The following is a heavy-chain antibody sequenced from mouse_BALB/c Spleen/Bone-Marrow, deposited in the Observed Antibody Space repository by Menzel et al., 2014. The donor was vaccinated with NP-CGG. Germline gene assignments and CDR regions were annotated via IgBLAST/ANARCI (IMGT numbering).Heavy chain of an antibody. CDR1: GFDFSRYW. CDR2: INPDSSTI. V-gene: IGHV4-1*02. J-gene: IGHJ1*01. Sequence: EVKLLESGGGLVQPGGSLKLSCAASGFDFSRYWMSWVRRAPGKGLEWIGEINPDSSTINYTPSLKDKFIISRDSAKNTLYLQMDKVRSEDTALYYCTSYDGYYYWYCDVWGAGTTVTVSS. CDR3: TSYDGYYYWYCDV. D-gene: IGHD2-3*01.